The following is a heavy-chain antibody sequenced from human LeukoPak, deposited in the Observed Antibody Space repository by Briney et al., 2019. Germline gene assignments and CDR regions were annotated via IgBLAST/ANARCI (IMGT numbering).Heavy chain of an antibody. CDR2: IYYSGST. V-gene: IGHV4-39*01. J-gene: IGHJ1*01. CDR3: ASRECRGDSCSPQFQY. D-gene: IGHD2-15*01. CDR1: GCSINTSDYH. Sequence: PSETLSLTCTVSGCSINTSDYHWSWIRQPPGKGPEWIGTIYYSGSTYYNPSHPSLKSRGTLSGDTSSNQFSLKLTSVTAVDTAWTCCASRECRGDSCSPQFQYWGRGTVVTVSS.